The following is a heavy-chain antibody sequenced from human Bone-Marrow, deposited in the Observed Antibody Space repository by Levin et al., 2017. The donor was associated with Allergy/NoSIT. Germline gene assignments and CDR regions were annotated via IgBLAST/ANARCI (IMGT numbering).Heavy chain of an antibody. CDR2: ISYDGSNK. CDR1: GFTFSSYA. V-gene: IGHV3-30-3*01. J-gene: IGHJ4*02. Sequence: GGSLRLSCAASGFTFSSYAMHWVRQAPGKGLEWVAVISYDGSNKYYADSVKGRFTISRDNSKNTLYLQMNSLRAEDTAVYYCARAQSVGTNIVVVVAAGKWGQGTLVTVSS. CDR3: ARAQSVGTNIVVVVAAGK. D-gene: IGHD2-15*01.